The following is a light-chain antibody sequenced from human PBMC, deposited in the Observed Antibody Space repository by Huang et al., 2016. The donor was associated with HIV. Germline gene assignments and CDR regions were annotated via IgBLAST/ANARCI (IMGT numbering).Light chain of an antibody. Sequence: IVLTQSPVTLSVSPGERATLSCRASAGVSTTVSWYHQRPGQPPRLRIHGASTRRAGVPAKLSGRGWGREFTRTITNIQPEDSAVYYCQHYNNWPPWTFGPGTQVEI. CDR3: QHYNNWPPWT. V-gene: IGKV3D-15*01. CDR1: AGVSTT. J-gene: IGKJ1*01. CDR2: GAS.